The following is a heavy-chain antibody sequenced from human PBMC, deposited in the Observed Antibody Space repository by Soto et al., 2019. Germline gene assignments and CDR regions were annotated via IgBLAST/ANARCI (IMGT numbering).Heavy chain of an antibody. CDR1: GGSISSGGYY. CDR2: IYYSGST. Sequence: QVQLQESGPGLVKPSQTLSLTCTVSGGSISSGGYYWSWIRQHPGKGLEWIGYIYYSGSTYYNPSVKGRATISVDTSKNQFSLKLSSVTAADTAVYYCARVGGINWFDPWGQGTLVTVSS. J-gene: IGHJ5*02. V-gene: IGHV4-31*03. CDR3: ARVGGINWFDP. D-gene: IGHD3-16*01.